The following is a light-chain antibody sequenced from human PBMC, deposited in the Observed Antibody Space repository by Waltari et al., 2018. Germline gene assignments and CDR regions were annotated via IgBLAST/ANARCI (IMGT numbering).Light chain of an antibody. CDR2: TAS. V-gene: IGKV1-27*01. J-gene: IGKJ4*01. Sequence: DLQMTQSPSSLSASVGDTVTISCRASQGISNYLAWYQQKPGKVPKLLIYTASALLSGVPSRFSGSASGTDFTLTISSLQPEDVATYYCQSSNSAPPTFGGGTKVEI. CDR1: QGISNY. CDR3: QSSNSAPPT.